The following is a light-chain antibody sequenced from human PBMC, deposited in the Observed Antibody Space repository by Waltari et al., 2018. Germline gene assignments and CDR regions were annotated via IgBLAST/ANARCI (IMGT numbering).Light chain of an antibody. Sequence: EIVLTQSPATLSLSPGERATLSCGASESIASNYFAWYQHRPGLPPRLLIHDTSKRATGIPDRFSGAGSGTDFTLTISRLEPEDFAVYYCQQYGGSPTFGQGTKVEIK. CDR3: QQYGGSPT. CDR2: DTS. J-gene: IGKJ1*01. CDR1: ESIASNY. V-gene: IGKV3D-20*01.